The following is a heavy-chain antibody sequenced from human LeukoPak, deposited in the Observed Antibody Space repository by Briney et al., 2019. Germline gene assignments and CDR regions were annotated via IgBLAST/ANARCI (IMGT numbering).Heavy chain of an antibody. CDR2: INPSGGST. CDR3: ARTESRIAAAGLDY. Sequence: ALVKVPCKASGYTFTGYYMHWVRQAPGQGLEWMGIINPSGGSTSYAQKFQGRVTMTRDTSTSTVYMELSSLRSEDTAVYYCARTESRIAAAGLDYWGQGTLVTVSS. J-gene: IGHJ4*02. V-gene: IGHV1-46*01. CDR1: GYTFTGYY. D-gene: IGHD6-13*01.